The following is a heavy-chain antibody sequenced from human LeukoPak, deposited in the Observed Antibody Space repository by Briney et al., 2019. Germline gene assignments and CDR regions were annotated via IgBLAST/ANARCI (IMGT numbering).Heavy chain of an antibody. CDR2: IKQDGSEK. J-gene: IGHJ6*03. V-gene: IGHV3-7*03. Sequence: GGSLRLSCAASGFTFSTYWMNWVRQAPGKGLEWVANIKQDGSEKYYVDSVKGRFTISRDNAKNSLYLQMNSLRAEDRAVYYCAKDSKIVGPTFRSYHYMDVWGKGTTVTVSS. D-gene: IGHD1-26*01. CDR3: AKDSKIVGPTFRSYHYMDV. CDR1: GFTFSTYW.